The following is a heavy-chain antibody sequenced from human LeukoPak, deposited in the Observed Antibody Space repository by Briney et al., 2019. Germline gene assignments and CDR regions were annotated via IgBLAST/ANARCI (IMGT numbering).Heavy chain of an antibody. J-gene: IGHJ4*02. CDR3: ASAPLGNSFGYMAY. Sequence: SQTLSLTCTVSGGSISSGGYYWNWIRQHPTEGLEWIGHIYYTGRTTYNPSVKSRVTISADTSKNQFSLLLNSVTAADTAVYFCASAPLGNSFGYMAYWGQGALVTVSS. CDR1: GGSISSGGYY. CDR2: IYYTGRT. V-gene: IGHV4-31*03. D-gene: IGHD5-18*01.